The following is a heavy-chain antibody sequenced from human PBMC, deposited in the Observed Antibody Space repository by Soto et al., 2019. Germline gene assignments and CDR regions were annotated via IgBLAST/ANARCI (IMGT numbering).Heavy chain of an antibody. CDR2: INHSGST. J-gene: IGHJ4*02. CDR3: VRGPYNYNSRYFDY. Sequence: PSETLSLTCAVYGGSFSGYYWSWIRQPPGKGLEWIGEINHSGSTNYNPSLKSRVTISVDTSKNQFSLRLYSVTAADTAVYYCVRGPYNYNSRYFDYWGQGTLVTVSS. CDR1: GGSFSGYY. V-gene: IGHV4-34*01. D-gene: IGHD1-1*01.